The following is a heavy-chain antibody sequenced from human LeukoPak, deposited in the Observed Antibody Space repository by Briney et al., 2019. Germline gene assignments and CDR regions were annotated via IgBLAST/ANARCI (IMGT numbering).Heavy chain of an antibody. CDR3: ARRSLVRTVGYYYGMDV. CDR1: GGSFSGYY. D-gene: IGHD1-26*01. Sequence: SETLSLTCAVYGGSFSGYYWSWIRQPPGKGLEWIGEINHSGSTNYNPSLKSRATILVDTSKMQFSLRLSFVTAADTAVYYCARRSLVRTVGYYYGMDVWGQGTTVTVSS. J-gene: IGHJ6*02. V-gene: IGHV4-34*01. CDR2: INHSGST.